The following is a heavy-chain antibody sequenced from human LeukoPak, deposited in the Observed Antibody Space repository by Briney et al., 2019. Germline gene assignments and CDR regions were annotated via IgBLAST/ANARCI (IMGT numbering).Heavy chain of an antibody. J-gene: IGHJ5*02. V-gene: IGHV3-30-3*01. CDR1: GFTFSSYA. CDR2: ISYDGSNK. D-gene: IGHD2-2*01. Sequence: GGSLRLSCAASGFTFSSYAMHWVRQAPGKGLEWVAVISYDGSNKYYADSARGRFTISRDNSKNTLYLQMNSLRAEDTAVYYCARSYCSSTSCYHNWFDPWGQGTLVTVSS. CDR3: ARSYCSSTSCYHNWFDP.